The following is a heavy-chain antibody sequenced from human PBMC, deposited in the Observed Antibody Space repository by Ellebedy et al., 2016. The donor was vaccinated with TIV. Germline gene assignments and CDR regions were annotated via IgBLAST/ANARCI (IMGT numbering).Heavy chain of an antibody. CDR1: GFTFSTYP. CDR3: ATGPMSRGDILRKETPNPHFDY. Sequence: PGGSLRLSCAASGFTFSTYPMSWVRQAPGKGLEWVSYISSSGSTIYYADSVKGRVTISRDNAKNSLYLQMSSLRTEDTAVYYCATGPMSRGDILRKETPNPHFDYWGQGTLVTVSS. V-gene: IGHV3-11*01. CDR2: ISSSGSTI. D-gene: IGHD3-10*01. J-gene: IGHJ4*02.